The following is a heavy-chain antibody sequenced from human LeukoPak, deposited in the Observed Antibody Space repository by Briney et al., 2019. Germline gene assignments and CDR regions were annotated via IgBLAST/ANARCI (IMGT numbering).Heavy chain of an antibody. V-gene: IGHV3-7*01. Sequence: GGSLRLSCAASGFTFSSYWMSWVRQAPGKGLGWVANIKPDENEKYYVDSVKGRFTISRDNAKNSLYLQMNSLRAEDTAVYYCARSPDGFDYWGQGALVTVSS. D-gene: IGHD1-14*01. CDR1: GFTFSSYW. J-gene: IGHJ4*02. CDR2: IKPDENEK. CDR3: ARSPDGFDY.